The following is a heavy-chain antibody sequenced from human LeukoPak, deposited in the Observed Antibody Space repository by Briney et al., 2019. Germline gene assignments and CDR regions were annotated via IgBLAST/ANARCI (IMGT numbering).Heavy chain of an antibody. CDR1: GGSIGSSNY. CDR2: LYYSGST. CDR3: ARRDGAPYYFDY. V-gene: IGHV4-39*02. Sequence: SETLSLTCTVSGGSIGSSNYWGWIRQPPGKGLEWIGSLYYSGSTYYNPFLKSRVTISVDTSKNHFSLKLSSVPAADTAVYYCARRDGAPYYFDYWGQGTLVTVSS. J-gene: IGHJ4*02. D-gene: IGHD4/OR15-4a*01.